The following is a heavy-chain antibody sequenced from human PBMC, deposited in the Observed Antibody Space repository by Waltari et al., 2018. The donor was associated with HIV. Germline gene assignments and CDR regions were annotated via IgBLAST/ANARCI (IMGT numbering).Heavy chain of an antibody. CDR2: IWFDGGKK. CDR1: GFSFSDSG. V-gene: IGHV3-33*01. CDR3: ARASPEGGYLDY. D-gene: IGHD2-15*01. J-gene: IGHJ4*02. Sequence: QVQVVESGGGVVQPGTSLRLSCEASGFSFSDSGMHWGRQAPGKGLVWVAVIWFDGGKKGFADSVEGRFTISRDNSKNTVELQRNSVTAEDTAVYYCARASPEGGYLDYWGQGTLVTVSS.